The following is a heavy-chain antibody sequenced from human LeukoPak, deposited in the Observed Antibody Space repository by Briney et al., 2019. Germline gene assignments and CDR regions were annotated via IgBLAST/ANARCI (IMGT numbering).Heavy chain of an antibody. CDR2: IKSKTDGGTT. CDR1: GFTFSDAW. D-gene: IGHD3-10*01. V-gene: IGHV3-15*01. CDR3: ARGYYSGSGAYYC. Sequence: GGSVRLSCAASGFTFSDAWMRWVGQVPGKGLEWVGRIKSKTDGGTTDYAAPVKDRFTISRDDSNNTLYLQMNSLKTEDTAVYYCARGYYSGSGAYYCWGHGILVSVSS. J-gene: IGHJ4*03.